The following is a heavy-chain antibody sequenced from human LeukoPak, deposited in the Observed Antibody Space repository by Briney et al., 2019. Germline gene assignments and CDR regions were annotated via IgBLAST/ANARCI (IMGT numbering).Heavy chain of an antibody. CDR1: GFTFSSYG. Sequence: GGSLRLSCAASGFTFSSYGMHWVRQAPGKGLEWVAFIRYDGNKKYYADSVKGRFTISRDNSKNTLYLQMNSLRAEDTAVYYCARAPREIASPPFDYWGQGTLVTVSS. D-gene: IGHD1-26*01. V-gene: IGHV3-30*02. CDR2: IRYDGNKK. J-gene: IGHJ4*02. CDR3: ARAPREIASPPFDY.